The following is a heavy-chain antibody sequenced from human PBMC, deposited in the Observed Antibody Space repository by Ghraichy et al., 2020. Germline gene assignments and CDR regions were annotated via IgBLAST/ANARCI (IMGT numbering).Heavy chain of an antibody. D-gene: IGHD3-10*01. Sequence: SETLSLTCTVSGDSVASDDHYWSWIRQPPGKGLEWIGYVYSSGRTNYNPSLKSRVTISVDTSNNQFYLRLNSVTAADTAVYYCAREGGYYGSGSDTFDFWGQGTLVTVSS. CDR3: AREGGYYGSGSDTFDF. CDR2: VYSSGRT. V-gene: IGHV4-61*08. J-gene: IGHJ4*02. CDR1: GDSVASDDHY.